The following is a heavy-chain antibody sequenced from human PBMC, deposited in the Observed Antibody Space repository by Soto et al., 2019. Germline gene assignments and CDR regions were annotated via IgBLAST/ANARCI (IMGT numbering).Heavy chain of an antibody. CDR1: GGSFSGYY. CDR2: INHSGST. D-gene: IGHD2-15*01. CDR3: ARTVGCSGGSCYSGY. J-gene: IGHJ4*02. V-gene: IGHV4-34*01. Sequence: KPSETLSLTCAVYGGSFSGYYWSWIRQPPGKGLEWIGEINHSGSTNYNPSLKSRVTISVDTSKNQFSLKLSSVTAADTAVYYCARTVGCSGGSCYSGYWGQGTLVTVSS.